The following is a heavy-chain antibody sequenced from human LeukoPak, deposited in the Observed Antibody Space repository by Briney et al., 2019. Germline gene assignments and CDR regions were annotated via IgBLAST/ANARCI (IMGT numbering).Heavy chain of an antibody. J-gene: IGHJ6*03. V-gene: IGHV4-34*01. CDR2: INHSGST. D-gene: IGHD6-13*01. Sequence: SETLSLTCAVYGGSFSGYYWSWIRQPPGKGLEWIGEINHSGSTNYNPSLKSRVTISVDTSKNQFSLKLSSVTAADTAVYYCARLGGPQLVLERIYYYYYYMDVWGKGTTVTISS. CDR1: GGSFSGYY. CDR3: ARLGGPQLVLERIYYYYYYMDV.